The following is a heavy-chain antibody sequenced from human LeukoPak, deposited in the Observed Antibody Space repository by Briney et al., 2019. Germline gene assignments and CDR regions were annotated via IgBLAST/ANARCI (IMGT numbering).Heavy chain of an antibody. J-gene: IGHJ5*02. Sequence: ASVKVSCKASGYTFTSYGISWVRQAPEQGLEWMGWISAYNANTNYAQRLQGRVTMTTDTSTSTAYMELRSLRSDDTAVYYCASFSGIYPNWLDPWGQGTLVTVSS. V-gene: IGHV1-18*01. CDR1: GYTFTSYG. D-gene: IGHD1-26*01. CDR3: ASFSGIYPNWLDP. CDR2: ISAYNANT.